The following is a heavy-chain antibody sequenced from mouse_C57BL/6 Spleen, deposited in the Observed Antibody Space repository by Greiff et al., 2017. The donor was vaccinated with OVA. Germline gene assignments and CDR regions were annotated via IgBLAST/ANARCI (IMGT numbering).Heavy chain of an antibody. V-gene: IGHV1-80*01. J-gene: IGHJ1*03. CDR3: ARSHYYGSSPYWYFDV. Sequence: QVQLQQSGAELVKPGASVKISCKASGYAFSSYWMNWVKQRPGKGLEWIGQIYPGDGDTNYNGKFKGKATLTADKSSSTAYMQLSSLTSEDSAVYFCARSHYYGSSPYWYFDVWGTGTTVTVSS. D-gene: IGHD1-1*01. CDR1: GYAFSSYW. CDR2: IYPGDGDT.